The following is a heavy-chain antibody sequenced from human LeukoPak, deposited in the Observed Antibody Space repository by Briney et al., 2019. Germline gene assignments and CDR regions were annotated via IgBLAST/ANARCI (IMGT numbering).Heavy chain of an antibody. CDR3: ARADTYSSSYYYGMDV. Sequence: ASVKVSCKASVYTFTSYGISWVRQAPGQGLEWMGWISAYNGNTNYAQKFQGRVTITADESTSTAYMELSSLRSEDTAVYYCARADTYSSSYYYGMDVWGQGTTVTVSS. CDR1: VYTFTSYG. D-gene: IGHD6-19*01. J-gene: IGHJ6*02. V-gene: IGHV1-18*01. CDR2: ISAYNGNT.